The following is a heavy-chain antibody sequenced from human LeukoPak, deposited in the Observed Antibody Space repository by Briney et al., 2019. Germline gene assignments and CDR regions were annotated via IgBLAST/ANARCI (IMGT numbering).Heavy chain of an antibody. CDR3: AKDLSDPVMVIDS. CDR2: ISGSGGST. V-gene: IGHV3-23*01. CDR1: GFTFSSYG. Sequence: GGSLRLSCAASGFTFSSYGMSWVRQAPGKGLEWVSGISGSGGSTYYADSVKGRFTISRDNSKNTLYLQMNSLRAEDTAVYYCAKDLSDPVMVIDSWGQGTLVTVYS. D-gene: IGHD5-18*01. J-gene: IGHJ4*02.